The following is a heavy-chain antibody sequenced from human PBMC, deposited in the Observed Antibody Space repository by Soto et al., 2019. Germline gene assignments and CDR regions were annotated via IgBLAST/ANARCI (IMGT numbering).Heavy chain of an antibody. CDR1: CGSVSSGSYY. Sequence: PSETLSLTCTVSCGSVSSGSYYWSWIRQPPGKGLEWIGYIYYSGSTNYNPSLKSRVTISVDTSKNQFSLKLSSVTAADTAVYYCARDYYDSSGYDYWGQGTLVTVSS. CDR2: IYYSGST. V-gene: IGHV4-61*01. D-gene: IGHD3-22*01. CDR3: ARDYYDSSGYDY. J-gene: IGHJ4*02.